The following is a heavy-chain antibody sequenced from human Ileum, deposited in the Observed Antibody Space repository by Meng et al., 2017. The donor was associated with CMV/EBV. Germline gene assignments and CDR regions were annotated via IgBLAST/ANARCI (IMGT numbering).Heavy chain of an antibody. CDR2: IKPDGSEP. Sequence: GGSLRLSCVASGFAFSSSWMSWLRQTPEKGLEWVANIKPDGSEPYYVASVRGRFTISRDNAKNSLYLQMNSLTAEDTAVYYCARDPSYGAVAYWGQGKRVNGAS. CDR1: GFAFSSSW. J-gene: IGHJ4*02. V-gene: IGHV3-7*01. CDR3: ARDPSYGAVAY. D-gene: IGHD4-17*01.